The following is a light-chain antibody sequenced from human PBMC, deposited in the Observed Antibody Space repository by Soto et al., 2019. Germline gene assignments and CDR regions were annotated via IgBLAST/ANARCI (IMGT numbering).Light chain of an antibody. Sequence: QSALTQPASVSGSPGQSITISCTGTSSDVGGYNYVSWYQQHPGKAPKLMIYDVSNRPSGVSNRFSGSKSGNTASLTISGLQAEDDADYYCSSYTSSSTLVVFGTGTKVTVL. J-gene: IGLJ1*01. V-gene: IGLV2-14*01. CDR1: SSDVGGYNY. CDR2: DVS. CDR3: SSYTSSSTLVV.